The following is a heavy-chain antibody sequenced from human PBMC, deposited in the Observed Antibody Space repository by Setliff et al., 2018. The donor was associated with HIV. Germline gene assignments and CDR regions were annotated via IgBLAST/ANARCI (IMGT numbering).Heavy chain of an antibody. CDR1: GGTFSSYV. CDR3: AGVRETSGGYWGNFYYYMDV. D-gene: IGHD2-21*02. V-gene: IGHV1-69*13. J-gene: IGHJ6*03. CDR2: IIPIYGTA. Sequence: SVKVSCKASGGTFSSYVISWVRQAPGQGLEWMGGIIPIYGTANYAQKFQGRVTITADESTTTAYMELSSLRADDTAVYFCAGVRETSGGYWGNFYYYMDVWGKGTTVTVSS.